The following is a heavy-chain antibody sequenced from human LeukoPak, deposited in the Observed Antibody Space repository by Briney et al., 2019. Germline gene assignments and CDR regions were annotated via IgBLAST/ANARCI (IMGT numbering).Heavy chain of an antibody. D-gene: IGHD6-13*01. CDR2: ISYDGSNK. Sequence: GGSLRLSCAASGFTFSSYAMHWVRQAPGKGLEWVAVISYDGSNKYYADSVKGRFTISRDNSKNTLYLQMNSLRAEDTAVYYCARDVVWGSSWTHNFDYWGQGTLVTVPS. CDR3: ARDVVWGSSWTHNFDY. CDR1: GFTFSSYA. J-gene: IGHJ4*02. V-gene: IGHV3-30*04.